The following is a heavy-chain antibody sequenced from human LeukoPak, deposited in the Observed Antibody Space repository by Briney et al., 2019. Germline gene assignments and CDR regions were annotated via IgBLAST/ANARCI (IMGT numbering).Heavy chain of an antibody. CDR2: IYYSGYT. V-gene: IGHV4-39*01. D-gene: IGHD3-10*01. J-gene: IGHJ4*02. Sequence: PSETLSLTCTVSGGSISSSSYYWGWIRQPPRKGLEWIGTIYYSGYTYYNPSLESRVTISVDTSKNQFSLKLSSVTAADTAIYXXXXXXMGSSYNRGLDYWGQGTLVTVSS. CDR1: GGSISSSSYY. CDR3: XXXXMGSSYNRGLDY.